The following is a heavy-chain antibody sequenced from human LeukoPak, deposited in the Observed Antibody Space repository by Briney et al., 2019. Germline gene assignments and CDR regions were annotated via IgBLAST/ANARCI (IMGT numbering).Heavy chain of an antibody. CDR2: FDPEDGET. D-gene: IGHD3-3*01. J-gene: IGHJ5*02. CDR1: GYTLTELS. Sequence: ASVKVSCKVSGYTLTELSMHWVRQAPGKGLEWMGGFDPEDGETIYAQKFQGRVTMTEDTSTDTAYMELSSLRSEDTAVYYCARDRPPDFWSGYGVANWFDPWGQGTLVTVSS. V-gene: IGHV1-24*01. CDR3: ARDRPPDFWSGYGVANWFDP.